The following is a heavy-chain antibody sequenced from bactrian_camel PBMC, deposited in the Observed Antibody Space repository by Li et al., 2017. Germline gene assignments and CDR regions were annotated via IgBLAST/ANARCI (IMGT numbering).Heavy chain of an antibody. CDR2: IYTGDGST. V-gene: IGHV3S1*01. CDR3: AAIDNYWPTGCRAGASDYNY. Sequence: HVQLVESGGGSVQAGGSLRLSCAASTYTYKGFLGICMGWFRQIPDKEREGVAVIYTGDGSTHAANSVAARFIISQDGIENTLYLQMNDLKPEDTAIYYCAAIDNYWPTGCRAGASDYNYWGQGTQVTVS. CDR1: TYTYKGFLGIC. J-gene: IGHJ4*01. D-gene: IGHD1*01.